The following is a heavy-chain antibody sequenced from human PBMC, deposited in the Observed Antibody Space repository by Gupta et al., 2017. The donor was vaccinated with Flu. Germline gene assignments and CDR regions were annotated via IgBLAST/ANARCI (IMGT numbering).Heavy chain of an antibody. CDR1: GDSVSRSTST. J-gene: IGHJ4*02. CDR3: ARMTWPTMPAVVDC. CDR2: TYYRSKWYF. D-gene: IGHD2-2*01. Sequence: QVQLQQSGPGLVKPSQTLSLTCAISGDSVSRSTSTWNWIRQSPSRGVEWLGRTYYRSKWYFEYAVSVKGRITINPDTSKNQFSLHLNSVTPEDAAVYYCARMTWPTMPAVVDCWGQGILVTVSS. V-gene: IGHV6-1*01.